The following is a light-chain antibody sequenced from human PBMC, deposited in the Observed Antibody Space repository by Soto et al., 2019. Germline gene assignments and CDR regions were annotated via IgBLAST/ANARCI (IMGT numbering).Light chain of an antibody. Sequence: QSVLTQPPSTSGTAGQRVTISCSGSSSNVGINPVNWYQQFPGTAPRLLIYTNDQRPSGVPGRFSGSRSGTSASLAISGLQSEDEADYYCAAWDDNLYGLVFCGGIKLTVL. CDR1: SSNVGINP. CDR2: TND. CDR3: AAWDDNLYGLV. V-gene: IGLV1-44*01. J-gene: IGLJ2*01.